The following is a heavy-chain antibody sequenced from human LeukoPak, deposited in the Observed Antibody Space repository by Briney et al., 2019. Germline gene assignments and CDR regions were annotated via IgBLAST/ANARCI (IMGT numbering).Heavy chain of an antibody. CDR3: AKGRSITYHYYDSSGYPDY. Sequence: GGSLRLSCAASGFTFSSYGMHWVRQAPGKGLEWVAFIRYDGSNKYYADSVKGRFTISRDNSKNTLYLQMNSLRAEDTAVYYCAKGRSITYHYYDSSGYPDYWGQGTLVTVSS. D-gene: IGHD3-22*01. CDR1: GFTFSSYG. CDR2: IRYDGSNK. V-gene: IGHV3-30*02. J-gene: IGHJ4*02.